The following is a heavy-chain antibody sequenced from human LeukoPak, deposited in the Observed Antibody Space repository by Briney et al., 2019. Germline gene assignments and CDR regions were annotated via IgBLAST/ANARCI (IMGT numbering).Heavy chain of an antibody. CDR3: AKVGGGSSTSCYSPAAY. CDR2: ISGSGDSA. Sequence: GGSLRLSCAASGFTFSSYAMSWVRQAPGRGLECVSAISGSGDSAYYADSVKGRFTISRDNSKNTLFLQMNSLRAEDTAVYYCAKVGGGSSTSCYSPAAYWGQGTLVTVSS. J-gene: IGHJ4*02. V-gene: IGHV3-23*01. D-gene: IGHD2-2*01. CDR1: GFTFSSYA.